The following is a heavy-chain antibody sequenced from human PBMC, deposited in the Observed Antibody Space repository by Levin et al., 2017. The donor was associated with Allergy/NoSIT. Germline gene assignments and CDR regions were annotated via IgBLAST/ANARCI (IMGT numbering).Heavy chain of an antibody. J-gene: IGHJ6*02. V-gene: IGHV3-21*01. Sequence: GESLKISCAASGFTFSSYSMNWVRQAPGKGLEWVSSISSSSTYIYYADSVKGRFTISRDNAKNSLYLQMNSLRAEDTAVYYCARAESDSSGWYLRYHYYGLDVWGQGTTVTVSS. D-gene: IGHD6-19*01. CDR1: GFTFSSYS. CDR2: ISSSSTYI. CDR3: ARAESDSSGWYLRYHYYGLDV.